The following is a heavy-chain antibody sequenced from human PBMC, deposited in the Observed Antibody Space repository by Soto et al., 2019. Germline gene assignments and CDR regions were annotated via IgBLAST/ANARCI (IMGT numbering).Heavy chain of an antibody. CDR2: IIPIFGTA. CDR3: ATRRASLPVDAFDI. J-gene: IGHJ3*02. CDR1: GGTFSSYA. V-gene: IGHV1-69*01. D-gene: IGHD5-12*01. Sequence: QVQLVQSGAEVKKPGSSVKVSCKASGGTFSSYAISWVRQAPGQGLEWMGGIIPIFGTANYAQKFQGRVTITADESTSTAYMELSSLRSDDTAVYYCATRRASLPVDAFDIWGQGTMVTVSS.